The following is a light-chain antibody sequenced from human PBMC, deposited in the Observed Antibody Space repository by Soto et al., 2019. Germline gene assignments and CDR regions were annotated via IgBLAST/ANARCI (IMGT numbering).Light chain of an antibody. CDR1: QSVSSY. CDR3: QQRRNWPIT. CDR2: AAS. J-gene: IGKJ5*01. V-gene: IGKV3-11*01. Sequence: EIVLTQSPATLSLSPGERATLSCRASQSVSSYLAWYQQKPGQAPRLLIYAASNRATGIPARFSGSGSGTDFTLTISSLEPEDFAVYYCQQRRNWPITFGQGTRLAIK.